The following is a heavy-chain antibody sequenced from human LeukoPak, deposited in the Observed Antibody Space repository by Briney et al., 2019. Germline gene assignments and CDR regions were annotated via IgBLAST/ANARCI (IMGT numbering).Heavy chain of an antibody. V-gene: IGHV1-2*06. CDR2: INPNSGGT. J-gene: IGHJ4*02. D-gene: IGHD1-7*01. CDR1: GYTFTGYY. Sequence: ASVKVSCKASGYTFTGYYMHWVRQAPGQGLEWMGRINPNSGGTNYAQKFQGRVTMTRDTSINTAYMELSRLRSDDTAVYYCARDPDWNYVVDYWGQGTLVTVSS. CDR3: ARDPDWNYVVDY.